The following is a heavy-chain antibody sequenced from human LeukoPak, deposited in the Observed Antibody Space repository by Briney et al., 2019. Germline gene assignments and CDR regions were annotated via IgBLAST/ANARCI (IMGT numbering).Heavy chain of an antibody. CDR3: ARDRGYLDY. Sequence: PGGSLRLSCSASGFTFSSYSMNWLRQAPGKGLEWVSSISRSSSYIYYADSVKGRFTISRDNVKNSLYLQMNSLRAEDTAVYYCARDRGYLDYWGQGTLVTVSS. J-gene: IGHJ4*02. CDR1: GFTFSSYS. V-gene: IGHV3-21*01. CDR2: ISRSSSYI.